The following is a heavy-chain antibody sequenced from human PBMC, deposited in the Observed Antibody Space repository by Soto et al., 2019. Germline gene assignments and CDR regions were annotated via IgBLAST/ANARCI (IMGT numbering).Heavy chain of an antibody. CDR2: ISYDGSNK. V-gene: IGHV3-30-3*01. D-gene: IGHD3-22*01. J-gene: IGHJ4*02. Sequence: GGSLRLSCAASGFTFSSYAMHWVRQAPGKGLEWVAVISYDGSNKYYADSVKGRFTISRDNSKNTLYLQMNSLRAEDTAVYYCARVIALGYDSSGVDYWGQGTLVTVSS. CDR3: ARVIALGYDSSGVDY. CDR1: GFTFSSYA.